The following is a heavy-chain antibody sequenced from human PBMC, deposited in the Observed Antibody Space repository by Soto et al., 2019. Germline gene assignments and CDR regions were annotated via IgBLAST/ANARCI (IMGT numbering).Heavy chain of an antibody. V-gene: IGHV4-39*01. Sequence: SETLSLTCTVSGGSISTRSNYWGWSRQPPGKGLEWIGSIYYSGSTYYNPSLKSRVTISVDTSKNQFSLKLSSVTAADTAVYYCARGTSWQLPFDYWGQGTLVTVSS. J-gene: IGHJ4*02. CDR1: GGSISTRSNY. CDR3: ARGTSWQLPFDY. CDR2: IYYSGST. D-gene: IGHD6-13*01.